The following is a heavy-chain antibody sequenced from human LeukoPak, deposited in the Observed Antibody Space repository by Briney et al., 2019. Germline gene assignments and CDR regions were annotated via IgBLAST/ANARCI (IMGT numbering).Heavy chain of an antibody. D-gene: IGHD3-22*01. J-gene: IGHJ4*02. Sequence: ASETLSLTCAVYGGSFSGYYWSWVRQPPGKGLEWIGEINHSGSTNYNPSLKSRVTISVDTSKNQFSLKLSSVTAADTAVYYCARGLGYDSSGYLDWGQGTLVTVSS. CDR3: ARGLGYDSSGYLD. CDR1: GGSFSGYY. V-gene: IGHV4-34*01. CDR2: INHSGST.